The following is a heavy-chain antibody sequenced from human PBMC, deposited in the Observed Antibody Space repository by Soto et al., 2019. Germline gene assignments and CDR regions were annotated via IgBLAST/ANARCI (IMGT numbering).Heavy chain of an antibody. V-gene: IGHV3-48*01. CDR1: GFSFRSYA. CDR3: ASDWYYMDV. J-gene: IGHJ6*03. CDR2: ISSGSSTI. Sequence: GGSLRLSCAASGFSFRSYAMNWVRQAPGKGLEWVSYISSGSSTIYYADSVKGRFTISRDNAKNSLYLQMNSLRAEDTAVYYCASDWYYMDVWGKGTTVTVSS.